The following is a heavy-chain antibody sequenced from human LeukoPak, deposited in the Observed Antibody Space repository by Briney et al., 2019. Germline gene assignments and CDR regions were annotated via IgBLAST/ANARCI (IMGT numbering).Heavy chain of an antibody. J-gene: IGHJ5*02. CDR1: GFTFSSYA. V-gene: IGHV3-21*01. Sequence: GGSLRLSCAASGFTFSSYAMSWVRQAPGKGLDWVSGISGTSSYMYYGDSVKGRFTVSRDNAKNSLYLQMESLRVEDTAVYYCARDLHYYGSGPWGQGTLVTVSS. D-gene: IGHD3-10*01. CDR3: ARDLHYYGSGP. CDR2: ISGTSSYM.